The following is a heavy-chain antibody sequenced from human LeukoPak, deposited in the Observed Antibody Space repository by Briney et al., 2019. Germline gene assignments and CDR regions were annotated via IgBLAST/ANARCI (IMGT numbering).Heavy chain of an antibody. CDR3: ARRIVGPTSGGDY. CDR1: GFTFSSYW. Sequence: GGSLRLSCAASGFTFSSYWMRWVRQAPGKGLELVANIKQDGSEKYYVDSVQGRFTISRDNAKNSLYLQMNSLRVEDTAVYYCARRIVGPTSGGDYWGQGTPVTVSS. D-gene: IGHD1-26*01. J-gene: IGHJ4*02. CDR2: IKQDGSEK. V-gene: IGHV3-7*01.